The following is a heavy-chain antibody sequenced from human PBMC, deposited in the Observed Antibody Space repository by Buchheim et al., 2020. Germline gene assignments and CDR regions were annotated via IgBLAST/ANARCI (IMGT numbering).Heavy chain of an antibody. Sequence: EVQLVESGGGLVKPGGSLRLSCAASGFTFSSYSMNWVRQAPGKGLEWVSSISSSSSYIYYADSVKGRFTISRDKAKNYMYLQMNSLRAEDTAVYYCARRPRYYYGSGSPGDYWGQGTL. CDR2: ISSSSSYI. D-gene: IGHD3-10*01. V-gene: IGHV3-21*01. J-gene: IGHJ4*02. CDR3: ARRPRYYYGSGSPGDY. CDR1: GFTFSSYS.